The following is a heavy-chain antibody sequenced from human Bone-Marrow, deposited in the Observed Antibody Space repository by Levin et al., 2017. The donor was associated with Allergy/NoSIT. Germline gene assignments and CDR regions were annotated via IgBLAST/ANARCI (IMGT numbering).Heavy chain of an antibody. CDR3: ARLVSLSLMTTIYYFDY. CDR1: GYTFTGYY. J-gene: IGHJ4*02. D-gene: IGHD2-21*02. Sequence: GESLKISCKASGYTFTGYYMHWVRQAPGQGLEWMGRINPNSGGTNYAQKFQGRVTMTRDTSISTAYMELSRLRSDDTAVYYCARLVSLSLMTTIYYFDYWGQGTLVTVSS. V-gene: IGHV1-2*06. CDR2: INPNSGGT.